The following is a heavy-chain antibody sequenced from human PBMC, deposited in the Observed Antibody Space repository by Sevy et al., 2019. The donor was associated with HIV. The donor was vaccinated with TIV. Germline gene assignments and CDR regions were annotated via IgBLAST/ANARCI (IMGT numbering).Heavy chain of an antibody. CDR1: GFTFSNAW. V-gene: IGHV3-15*01. CDR3: TTDTSSDDAFDI. Sequence: GGSLRLSCAASGFTFSNAWMSWVRQAPGKGLEWVGRIKSKTDGGTTDYAAPVKGRFTISRDDSKNTLYLQMNSLKTDDTAVYYCTTDTSSDDAFDIWGQGTMVTVSS. CDR2: IKSKTDGGTT. J-gene: IGHJ3*02. D-gene: IGHD6-19*01.